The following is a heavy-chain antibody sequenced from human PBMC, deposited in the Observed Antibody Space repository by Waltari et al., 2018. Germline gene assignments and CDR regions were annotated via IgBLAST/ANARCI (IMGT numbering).Heavy chain of an antibody. CDR3: AREYLLDY. CDR2: IYYSGST. J-gene: IGHJ4*02. V-gene: IGHV4-39*07. Sequence: QLQLQESGPGLVKPSETLSLTCTVSGRSLSSSSYYWGWIRQPPGKGLEWFGSIYYSGSTYYNPSLKSRVTISVDTSKNQFSLKLSSVTAADTAVYYCAREYLLDYWGQGTLVTVSS. CDR1: GRSLSSSSYY.